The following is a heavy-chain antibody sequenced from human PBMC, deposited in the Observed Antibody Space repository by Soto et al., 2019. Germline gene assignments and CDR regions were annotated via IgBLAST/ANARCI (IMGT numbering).Heavy chain of an antibody. J-gene: IGHJ4*02. CDR2: ISTSNTI. CDR1: GFTFSSYS. D-gene: IGHD6-13*01. V-gene: IGHV3-48*01. CDR3: VSRISAAGSR. Sequence: VGSLRLSCVASGFTFSSYSMNWVRQAPGKGLEWLSYISTSNTIYYADSVQGRFTISRDNAKNSLYLQMNSLRAEDTAVYYCVSRISAAGSRWGQGTLVTVSS.